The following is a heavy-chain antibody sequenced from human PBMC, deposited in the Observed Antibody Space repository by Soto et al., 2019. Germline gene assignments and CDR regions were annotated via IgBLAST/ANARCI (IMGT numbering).Heavy chain of an antibody. CDR3: ARDLTAAVDGWFDP. CDR1: GYTFTSYG. CDR2: ISAYNGNT. J-gene: IGHJ5*02. Sequence: QVQLVQSGAEGKKPWASVKVSCKAPGYTFTSYGISWVRQAPGQGLEWMGWISAYNGNTNYAQKLQGRVTMTTDTATSTAYMELRSLRSDDTAVYYCARDLTAAVDGWFDPWGQGTLVTVSS. V-gene: IGHV1-18*04. D-gene: IGHD6-13*01.